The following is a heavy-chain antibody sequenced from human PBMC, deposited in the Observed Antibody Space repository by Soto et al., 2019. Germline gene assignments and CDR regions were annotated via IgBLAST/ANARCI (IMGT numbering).Heavy chain of an antibody. J-gene: IGHJ4*02. CDR2: ISTYKGDT. CDR1: GYTFTSYG. V-gene: IGHV1-18*01. CDR3: ARANGDYYFDY. D-gene: IGHD4-17*01. Sequence: QVQLVQSGAEVKKPGASVKVSCNASGYTFTSYGISWVRQAPGQGLEWMGWISTYKGDTHYAQKLQGRVTLTTDTSTSTAYMELRSLRSDDTAVYYCARANGDYYFDYWGQGTLVNVST.